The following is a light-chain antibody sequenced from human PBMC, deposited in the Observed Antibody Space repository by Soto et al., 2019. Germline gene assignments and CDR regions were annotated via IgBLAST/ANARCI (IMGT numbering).Light chain of an antibody. J-gene: IGLJ1*01. CDR1: SSDVGSYNL. CDR3: SSFTSSMTNV. Sequence: QSVLTQPASVSGSPGQSITISCTGTSSDVGSYNLVSWYQQHPGKAPKLMIYEGSKRPSGVSYRFSGSKSGNTASLTISGLQAADEADYFCSSFTSSMTNVFGSGTKVTVL. V-gene: IGLV2-14*02. CDR2: EGS.